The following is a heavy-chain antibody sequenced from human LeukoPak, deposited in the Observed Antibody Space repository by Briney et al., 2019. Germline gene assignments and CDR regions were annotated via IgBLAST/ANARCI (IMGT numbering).Heavy chain of an antibody. CDR2: MNPNSGNT. V-gene: IGHV1-8*01. Sequence: GSSVKVSCKASGYTFTSYDINWVRQATGQGLEWMGWMNPNSGNTGYAQKFQGRVTMTRNTSISTAYMELSSLRSEDTAVYYCARGIITMVRGVRYYYYYGMDVWGQGTTVTVPS. CDR1: GYTFTSYD. J-gene: IGHJ6*02. D-gene: IGHD3-10*01. CDR3: ARGIITMVRGVRYYYYYGMDV.